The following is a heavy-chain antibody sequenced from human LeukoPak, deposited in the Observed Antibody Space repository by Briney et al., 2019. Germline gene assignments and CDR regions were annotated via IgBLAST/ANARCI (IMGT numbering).Heavy chain of an antibody. CDR2: INPSGGST. Sequence: ASVKVSCKASGYIFTSYYMHWVRQAPGQGLEWMGIINPSGGSTSYAQKFQGRVTMTSDTSTSTVYMELSSLRSEDTAMYYCATATSGSYWFDPWGQGTLVTVSS. CDR3: ATATSGSYWFDP. CDR1: GYIFTSYY. J-gene: IGHJ5*02. D-gene: IGHD1-26*01. V-gene: IGHV1-46*01.